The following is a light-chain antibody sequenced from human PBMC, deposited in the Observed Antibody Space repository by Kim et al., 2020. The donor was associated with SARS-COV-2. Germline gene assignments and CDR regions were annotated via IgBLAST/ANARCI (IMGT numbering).Light chain of an antibody. CDR2: KAS. V-gene: IGKV1-5*03. Sequence: DVQVTQSPSTLSASVGDRVTITCRASRYIDTWLAWYQQKPGTAPRLLIYKASILRPEIPSRFSGSGSGTEFTPTISNLQPDDFATYYCQEYNNFPYSFGRGTKLEI. J-gene: IGKJ2*01. CDR1: RYIDTW. CDR3: QEYNNFPYS.